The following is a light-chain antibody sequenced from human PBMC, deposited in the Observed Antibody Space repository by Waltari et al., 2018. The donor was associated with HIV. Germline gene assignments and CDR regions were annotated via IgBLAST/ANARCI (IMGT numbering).Light chain of an antibody. CDR1: PNDLGYYYY. V-gene: IGLV2-14*03. CDR2: DVN. J-gene: IGLJ3*02. CDR3: CSYTTSGTWV. Sequence: QSALTQPASVSGSPGQSITVSCSGTPNDLGYYYYVSWFQHHADKPPQLIIFDVNKRPSGVSDRFSASKSGRTASLTIFGLQPDDEGDYFCCSYTTSGTWVFGGGTRVTVL.